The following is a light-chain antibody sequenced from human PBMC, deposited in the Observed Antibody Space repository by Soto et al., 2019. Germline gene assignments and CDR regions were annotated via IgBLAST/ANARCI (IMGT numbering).Light chain of an antibody. V-gene: IGLV2-8*01. Sequence: HSALTQPPSASGSPGQSVSISCTGTSGDVGGYDYVSWYQQHPGKAPKLMIYEVTKRPLGVPDRFSGSKSGNTASLTVSGLQAEDEADYYCSSYAGSDNPYLFGNGTKV. CDR1: SGDVGGYDY. CDR3: SSYAGSDNPYL. CDR2: EVT. J-gene: IGLJ1*01.